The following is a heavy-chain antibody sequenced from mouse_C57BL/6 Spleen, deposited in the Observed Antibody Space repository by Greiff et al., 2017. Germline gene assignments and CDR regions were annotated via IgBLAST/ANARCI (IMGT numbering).Heavy chain of an antibody. D-gene: IGHD1-1*01. CDR1: GYSFTGYY. Sequence: EVQLQQSGPELVKPGASVKISCKASGYSFTGYYMNWVKQSPEKSLEWIGEINPSTGGTTYNQKFKAKATLTVDKSSSTAYMQLKSLTSEDSAVYYCARVTTVVPHFDYWGQGTTLTVSS. J-gene: IGHJ2*01. CDR2: INPSTGGT. CDR3: ARVTTVVPHFDY. V-gene: IGHV1-42*01.